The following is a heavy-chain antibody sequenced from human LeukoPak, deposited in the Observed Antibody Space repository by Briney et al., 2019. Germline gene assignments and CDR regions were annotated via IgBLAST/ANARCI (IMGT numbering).Heavy chain of an antibody. Sequence: GGSLRLSCEVSGFTIRNQWMSWVRQAPGKGLEWVSYISSSGSTIYYADSLKGRFTISRDNAKNSLYLQMNSLRAEDTAVYYCARAHYYDSSGLDFWGQGTLVTVSS. V-gene: IGHV3-48*04. D-gene: IGHD3-22*01. CDR2: ISSSGSTI. CDR1: GFTIRNQW. J-gene: IGHJ4*02. CDR3: ARAHYYDSSGLDF.